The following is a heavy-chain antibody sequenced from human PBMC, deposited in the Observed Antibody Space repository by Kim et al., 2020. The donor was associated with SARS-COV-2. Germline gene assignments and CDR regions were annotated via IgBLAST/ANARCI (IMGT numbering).Heavy chain of an antibody. D-gene: IGHD2-21*02. CDR3: TSDWEGLGGLCDGDTCYPASL. J-gene: IGHJ1*01. CDR2: IRSKIDGGTA. Sequence: GSLRLSCAASGFTFTRVWLSWVRQAPGKGLEWVGRIRSKIDGGTADYAAPVKGRFTIPRDDSKNTLYLQMNGLTTEDTAVYYCTSDWEGLGGLCDGDTCYPASLGGQGPLTTFS. CDR1: GFTFTRVW. V-gene: IGHV3-15*01.